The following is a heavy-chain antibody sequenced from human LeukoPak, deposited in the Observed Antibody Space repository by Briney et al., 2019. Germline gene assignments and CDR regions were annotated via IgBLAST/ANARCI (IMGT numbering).Heavy chain of an antibody. J-gene: IGHJ4*02. CDR1: GDSISSGSYY. D-gene: IGHD6-6*01. V-gene: IGHV4-61*02. CDR3: ARGVYSSSTIIFDY. CDR2: IYTSGST. Sequence: SKTLSLTCTVSGDSISSGSYYWSWIRQPAGKGLEWIGRIYTSGSTNYNPSLKSRVTISVDTSKNQFSLKLSSVTAADTAVYYCARGVYSSSTIIFDYWGQGTLVTVSS.